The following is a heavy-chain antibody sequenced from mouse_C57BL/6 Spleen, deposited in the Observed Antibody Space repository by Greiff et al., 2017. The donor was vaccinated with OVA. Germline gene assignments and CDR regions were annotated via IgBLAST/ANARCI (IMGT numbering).Heavy chain of an antibody. Sequence: VQLKESGPGLAKPSQTLSLTCSVTGYSITSDYWNWIRKFPGNKLEYMGYISYSGSTYYNPSLKSRISITRDTSKNQYYLQLNSVTTEDTATYYCARDGYYGSSYKWYFDVWGTGTTVTVSS. V-gene: IGHV3-8*01. CDR2: ISYSGST. D-gene: IGHD1-1*01. J-gene: IGHJ1*03. CDR3: ARDGYYGSSYKWYFDV. CDR1: GYSITSDY.